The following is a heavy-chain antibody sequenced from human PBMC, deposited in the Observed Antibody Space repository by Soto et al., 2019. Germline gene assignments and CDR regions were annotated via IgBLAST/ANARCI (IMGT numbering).Heavy chain of an antibody. Sequence: PGGSLRLSCAASGFSVRTNYMSWVRQAPGKGLDWVSVFESGGSIYYADSVKGRFIISRDYAKNTVDLQMNSLRVEDTAVYYCARAGVTPHFFDYWGHGTLVTVSS. D-gene: IGHD3-3*02. CDR2: FESGGSI. V-gene: IGHV3-53*01. J-gene: IGHJ4*01. CDR3: ARAGVTPHFFDY. CDR1: GFSVRTNY.